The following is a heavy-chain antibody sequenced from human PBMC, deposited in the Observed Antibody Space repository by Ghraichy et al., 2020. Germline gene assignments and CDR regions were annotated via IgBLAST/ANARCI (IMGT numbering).Heavy chain of an antibody. V-gene: IGHV1-24*01. CDR1: GYTLTELS. CDR2: FDPEDGET. Sequence: ASVKVSCKVSGYTLTELSMHWVRQAPGKGLEWMGGFDPEDGETIYAQKFQGRVTMTEDTSTDTAYMELSSLRSEDTAVYYCATGHKTLWAFDIWGQGTMVTVSS. J-gene: IGHJ3*02. CDR3: ATGHKTLWAFDI. D-gene: IGHD2-21*01.